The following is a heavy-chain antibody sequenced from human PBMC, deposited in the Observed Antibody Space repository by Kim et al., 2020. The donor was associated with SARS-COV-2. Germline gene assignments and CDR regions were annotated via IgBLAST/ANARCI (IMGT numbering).Heavy chain of an antibody. Sequence: ASVKVSCKASGYNFTSYGISWVRQAPGQGLEWTGWISVYNGNTKYAQKVQGRVTMTTHTPTSTVYMELRSLRSDDTAIYYCARDQRIMGGRHFDYWGQGTLVTVSS. D-gene: IGHD1-26*01. CDR1: GYNFTSYG. J-gene: IGHJ4*02. CDR3: ARDQRIMGGRHFDY. CDR2: ISVYNGNT. V-gene: IGHV1-18*01.